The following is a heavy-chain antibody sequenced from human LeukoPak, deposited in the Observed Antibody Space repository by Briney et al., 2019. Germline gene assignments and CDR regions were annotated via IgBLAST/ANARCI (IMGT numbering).Heavy chain of an antibody. Sequence: SETLSLTCIVSGGSISSSSYYWGWIRQPPGKGLEWIGSIYYSGSTYYNPSFESRVTISVDTSKNQFSLKLSSVTAADTAVYYCARDWDGSGYFDYWGQGTLVTVSS. CDR2: IYYSGST. D-gene: IGHD3-10*01. CDR3: ARDWDGSGYFDY. J-gene: IGHJ4*02. CDR1: GGSISSSSYY. V-gene: IGHV4-39*07.